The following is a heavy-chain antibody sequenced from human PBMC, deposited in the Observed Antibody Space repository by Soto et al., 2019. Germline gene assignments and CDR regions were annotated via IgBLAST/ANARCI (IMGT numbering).Heavy chain of an antibody. CDR1: GGTFSSYA. J-gene: IGHJ6*02. Sequence: SVKVSCKASGGTFSSYAISWVRQAPGQGLEWMGGIIPIFGTANYAQKFQGRVTITADESTSTAYMELRSLRSEDTAVYYCATSPTSIAARPNYYYGMDVWGQGTTVTVSS. CDR3: ATSPTSIAARPNYYYGMDV. CDR2: IIPIFGTA. D-gene: IGHD6-6*01. V-gene: IGHV1-69*13.